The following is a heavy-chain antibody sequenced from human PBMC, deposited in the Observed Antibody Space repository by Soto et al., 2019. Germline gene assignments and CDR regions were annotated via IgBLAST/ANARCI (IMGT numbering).Heavy chain of an antibody. CDR2: LYWDDDR. CDR1: GFSLSTSGVG. J-gene: IGHJ6*03. Sequence: QITLKESRPTLVEPTQTLTLTCTFSGFSLSTSGVGVGWVRQPPGKALEWLALLYWDDDRRYNPSLNNRLTINKDTSKNQVVLTMTNMGPVDTGTYYCAHYTTNTYMDVCGTVTTVTVSS. D-gene: IGHD1-1*01. V-gene: IGHV2-5*02. CDR3: AHYTTNTYMDV.